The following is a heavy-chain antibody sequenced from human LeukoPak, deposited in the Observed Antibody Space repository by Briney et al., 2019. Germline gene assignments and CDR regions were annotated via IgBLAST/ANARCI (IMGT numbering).Heavy chain of an antibody. CDR2: TSAYNGNT. CDR1: GYTFTSYG. CDR3: ARDWYYDRSADVFDI. V-gene: IGHV1-18*01. Sequence: ASVTLSCKASGYTFTSYGISWVRQAPGQGPEWLGWTSAYNGNTYYAQKLQGRVTMTTDTSTSTAYMALRSLRSDDTAVYYCARDWYYDRSADVFDIWGQGTMVTVSS. D-gene: IGHD3-22*01. J-gene: IGHJ3*02.